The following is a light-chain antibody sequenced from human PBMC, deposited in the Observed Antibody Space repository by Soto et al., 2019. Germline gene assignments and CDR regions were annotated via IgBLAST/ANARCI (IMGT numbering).Light chain of an antibody. V-gene: IGKV3-15*01. CDR2: DTS. J-gene: IGKJ4*01. CDR3: QPYNNWPLT. Sequence: IGRTPSRASLYVSAGARASHTCRASQSVSSNLAWYQQKPGQTPRLLIYDTSTRATGVPTRFSGSRSGAEFTLTISSLQSEDFAVYYWQPYNNWPLTFGGGTKVDIK. CDR1: QSVSSN.